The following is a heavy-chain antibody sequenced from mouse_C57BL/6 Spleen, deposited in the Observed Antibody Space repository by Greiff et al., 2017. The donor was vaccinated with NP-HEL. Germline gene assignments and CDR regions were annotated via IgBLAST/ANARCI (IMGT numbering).Heavy chain of an antibody. CDR1: GYTFTSYW. D-gene: IGHD3-3*01. J-gene: IGHJ1*03. Sequence: QVQLQQPGAELVMPGASVKLSCKASGYTFTSYWMHWVKQRPGQGLEWIGELDPSDSYTNYNQKFKGKSTLTVDKSSSTAYMQLSSLTSEDSAVYYCARRAGTRYFVVWGTGTTVTVSS. CDR2: LDPSDSYT. V-gene: IGHV1-69*01. CDR3: ARRAGTRYFVV.